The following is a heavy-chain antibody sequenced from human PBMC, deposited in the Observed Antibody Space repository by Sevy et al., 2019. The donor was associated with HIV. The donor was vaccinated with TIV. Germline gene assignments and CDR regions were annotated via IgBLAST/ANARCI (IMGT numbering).Heavy chain of an antibody. CDR3: AGPTLTYSSGWSYYDS. J-gene: IGHJ4*02. CDR1: CASISSSGYY. CDR2: INYSGST. Sequence: SETLSLTCTVSCASISSSGYYWGWIRQPPRKGLEWIASINYSGSTFYNPSLKSRVTISSDTSKNQFSLKLNSVTAADTAIYYCAGPTLTYSSGWSYYDSWGQGTVVTVSS. D-gene: IGHD6-19*01. V-gene: IGHV4-39*01.